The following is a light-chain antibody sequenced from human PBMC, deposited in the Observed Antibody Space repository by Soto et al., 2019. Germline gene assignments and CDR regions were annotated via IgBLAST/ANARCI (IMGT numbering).Light chain of an antibody. J-gene: IGKJ5*01. Sequence: EIVLTQSPATLSLSPGERATLSCRASQSVSSYLAWYQQKPCQAPRLLIYDASNRATGIPARFSGSGSGTDFTLTISSLEPEDFAVYYCQQRSNLVTFGQGTRLEIK. CDR2: DAS. V-gene: IGKV3-11*01. CDR1: QSVSSY. CDR3: QQRSNLVT.